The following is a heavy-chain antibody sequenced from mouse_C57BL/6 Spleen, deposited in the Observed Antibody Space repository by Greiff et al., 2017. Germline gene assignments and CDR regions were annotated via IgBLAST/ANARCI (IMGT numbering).Heavy chain of an antibody. V-gene: IGHV1-54*01. Sequence: QVQLQQSGAELVRPGTSVKVSCKASGYAFTNYLIEWVKQRPGQGLEWIGVINPGSGGTNYNEQFKGKATLTAEKSSSTAYMQLSSLTSEDSAVYFCARSDGYYYFGDWGQGTTLPVSS. CDR1: GYAFTNYL. CDR3: ARSDGYYYFGD. D-gene: IGHD2-3*01. CDR2: INPGSGGT. J-gene: IGHJ2*01.